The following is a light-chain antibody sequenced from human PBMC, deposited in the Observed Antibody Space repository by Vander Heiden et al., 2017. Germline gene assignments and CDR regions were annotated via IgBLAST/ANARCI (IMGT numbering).Light chain of an antibody. CDR3: LQYDRSPYT. V-gene: IGKV3-20*01. J-gene: IGKJ2*01. Sequence: EIVLTQSPGTLSLSPGERATLSCSSSQCISSNSLAWYKQKPGQTPRLLIYGASSRTTGIPDRFSGSGSGTDFTLTISRLEPEDFAVFYCLQYDRSPYTFGQGTKLEIK. CDR2: GAS. CDR1: QCISSNS.